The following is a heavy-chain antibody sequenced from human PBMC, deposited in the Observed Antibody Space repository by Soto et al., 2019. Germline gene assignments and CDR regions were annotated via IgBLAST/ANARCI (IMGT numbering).Heavy chain of an antibody. D-gene: IGHD3-22*01. Sequence: QVQLVQSGAEVKKPGASVKVSCKASGYTFTSYDINWVRQATGQGLEWMGWMNPNSGNTGYAQKFQGRVTMTRNTPISTAFMELSSLRSEDTAVFYCARVHYYDSSGYYPNFDYWGQGTLVTVSS. CDR1: GYTFTSYD. CDR2: MNPNSGNT. V-gene: IGHV1-8*01. J-gene: IGHJ4*02. CDR3: ARVHYYDSSGYYPNFDY.